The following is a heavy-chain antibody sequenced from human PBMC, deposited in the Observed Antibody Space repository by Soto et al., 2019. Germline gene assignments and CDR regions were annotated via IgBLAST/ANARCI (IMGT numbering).Heavy chain of an antibody. CDR3: ARRIDGALRAFDI. J-gene: IGHJ3*02. D-gene: IGHD1-26*01. V-gene: IGHV1-69*01. Sequence: QVQLVQSGAEVKKPGSSVKVSCKASGCTFSSYAISWVRQAPGQGLEWMGGIIPIFGTANYTPKFQGRVTITADASTITACMALSSLRSEDTVVYYCARRIDGALRAFDIWGHGTMVTFSS. CDR1: GCTFSSYA. CDR2: IIPIFGTA.